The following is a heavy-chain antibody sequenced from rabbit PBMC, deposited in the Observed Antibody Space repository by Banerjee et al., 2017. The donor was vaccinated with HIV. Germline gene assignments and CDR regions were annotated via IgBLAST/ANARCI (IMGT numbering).Heavy chain of an antibody. Sequence: QQQLEESGGGLVKPGGTLTLTCKASGFSFSNKYVMCWVRQAPGKGLEWIACINTSSGNTVYATWAKGRFTISKTSWTTVTLQMTSLTAADTATYFCARYLTGVTGWNFNLWGPGTLVTVS. D-gene: IGHD7-1*01. CDR1: GFSFSNKYV. J-gene: IGHJ4*01. CDR3: ARYLTGVTGWNFNL. CDR2: INTSSGNT. V-gene: IGHV1S45*01.